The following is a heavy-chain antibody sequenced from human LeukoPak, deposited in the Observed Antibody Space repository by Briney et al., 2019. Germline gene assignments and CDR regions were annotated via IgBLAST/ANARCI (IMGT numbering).Heavy chain of an antibody. CDR1: GFTFSSYS. CDR3: AELGITMIGGV. D-gene: IGHD3-10*02. Sequence: GGSLRLSCAASGFTFSSYSMNWVRQAPGKGREWVSYIRSSSSTIYYADSVKGRFTISRDNAKNSLYLQMNSLRAEDTAVYYCAELGITMIGGVWGKGTTVTISS. CDR2: IRSSSSTI. J-gene: IGHJ6*04. V-gene: IGHV3-48*04.